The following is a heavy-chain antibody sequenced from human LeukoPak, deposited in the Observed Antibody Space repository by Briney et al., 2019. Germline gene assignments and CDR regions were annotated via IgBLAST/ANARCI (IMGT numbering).Heavy chain of an antibody. J-gene: IGHJ6*02. CDR2: IIPIFGIA. D-gene: IGHD6-6*01. V-gene: IGHV1-69*04. Sequence: ASVKVPFKASGGTFSNYAISWVRQAPGQGLEWMGRIIPIFGIANFAQKFQGRVTITADKSTSTAYMELSSLRSEDTAVYYCARDGGQLVHSILYYYYGMDVWGQGTTVTVSS. CDR1: GGTFSNYA. CDR3: ARDGGQLVHSILYYYYGMDV.